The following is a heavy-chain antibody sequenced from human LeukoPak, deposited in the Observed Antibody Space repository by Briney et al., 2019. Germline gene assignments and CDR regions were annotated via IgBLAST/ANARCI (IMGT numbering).Heavy chain of an antibody. D-gene: IGHD6-6*01. Sequence: SVKVSCKASGDTFSSYAISWVRQAPGQGLGWMGGIIPVFGTTNYAQKFQGRVTITADESTSTAYMELSSLISEDTAVYYCARGGGSSSSTFDYWGQGTLVTVSS. CDR3: ARGGGSSSSTFDY. J-gene: IGHJ4*02. CDR2: IIPVFGTT. V-gene: IGHV1-69*13. CDR1: GDTFSSYA.